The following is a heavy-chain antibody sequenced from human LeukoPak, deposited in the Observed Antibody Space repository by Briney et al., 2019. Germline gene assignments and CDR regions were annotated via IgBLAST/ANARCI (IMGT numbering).Heavy chain of an antibody. Sequence: GGSLRLSCAASGFTFSSYAMHWVRQAPGKGLEWVAIIWSDGNNKYYADSVEGRFTISRDNPKNTLYLQMNSLKTEDTAVYYCTTVTSYYYGSGRGRTDYWGQGTLVTVSS. D-gene: IGHD3-10*01. V-gene: IGHV3-33*01. J-gene: IGHJ4*02. CDR2: IWSDGNNK. CDR3: TTVTSYYYGSGRGRTDY. CDR1: GFTFSSYA.